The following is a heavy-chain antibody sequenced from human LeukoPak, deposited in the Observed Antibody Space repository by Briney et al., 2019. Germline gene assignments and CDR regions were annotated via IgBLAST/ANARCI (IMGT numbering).Heavy chain of an antibody. V-gene: IGHV3-30*04. D-gene: IGHD6-13*01. Sequence: SGGSLRLSCAASGFTFSSYAMHWVRQAPGKGLEWVAVISYDGSNKYYADSVKGRFTISRDNSKNRLYLQMNSLRAEDTAVYYCARESRYYFDYWGQGTLVTVSS. CDR1: GFTFSSYA. CDR3: ARESRYYFDY. CDR2: ISYDGSNK. J-gene: IGHJ4*02.